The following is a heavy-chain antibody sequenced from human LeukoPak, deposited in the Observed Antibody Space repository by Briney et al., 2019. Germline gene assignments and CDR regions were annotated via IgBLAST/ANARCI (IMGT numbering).Heavy chain of an antibody. CDR3: ARGPYNWKGLDP. D-gene: IGHD1-20*01. CDR1: GYTFTGYY. V-gene: IGHV1-2*02. J-gene: IGHJ5*02. CDR2: INPNSGGT. Sequence: ASVKVSCKASGYTFTGYYIHWVRQAPGQGLEWMGWINPNSGGTNYAQKFQGRVTMTRDTSISTAYMELSRLRSDDTAVYYCARGPYNWKGLDPWGQGTLVTVSS.